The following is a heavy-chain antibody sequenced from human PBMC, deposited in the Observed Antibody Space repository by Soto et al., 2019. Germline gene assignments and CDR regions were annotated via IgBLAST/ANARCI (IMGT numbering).Heavy chain of an antibody. CDR1: GFKCSNYA. Sequence: GXSLRLPXXACGFKCSNYAMSGVLQAPEKGLRWVSLIGATGGVTYYSDSVKGRFTISRDNSHNTLYLQVHSLTAEDTAVYYCAKDRRAGGNSAFYFDFWGQGAQVTVSS. D-gene: IGHD3-16*01. CDR3: AKDRRAGGNSAFYFDF. J-gene: IGHJ4*02. V-gene: IGHV3-23*01. CDR2: IGATGGVT.